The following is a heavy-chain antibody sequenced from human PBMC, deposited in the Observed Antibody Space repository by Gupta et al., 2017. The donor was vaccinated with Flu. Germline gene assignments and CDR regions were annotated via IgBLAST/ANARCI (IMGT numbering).Heavy chain of an antibody. J-gene: IGHJ4*02. D-gene: IGHD5-12*01. CDR2: LSYDGSEK. V-gene: IGHV3-30*18. CDR3: AKDSGHDSGYALDF. CDR1: SSYG. Sequence: SSYGMHWVRQVAGKGLEWVAALSYDGSEKYYPDSLKGRCTVSRDNSKDTVYLQMNSLRGEDTAVDDCAKDSGHDSGYALDFWGQGTRVTVSS.